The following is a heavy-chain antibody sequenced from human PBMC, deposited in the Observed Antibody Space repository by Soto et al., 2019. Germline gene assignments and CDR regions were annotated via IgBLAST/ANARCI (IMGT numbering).Heavy chain of an antibody. CDR2: IYYSGST. J-gene: IGHJ3*02. CDR3: ARDNHYGEQAFDI. V-gene: IGHV4-59*01. D-gene: IGHD4-17*01. Sequence: PSETLPLTCTVSGGSISSYYWSWIRQPPGKGLEWIGYIYYSGSTNNNPSLKSRVTISVDTSKNQFSLKLSSVTAADTAVYYCARDNHYGEQAFDIWGQGTMVTVSS. CDR1: GGSISSYY.